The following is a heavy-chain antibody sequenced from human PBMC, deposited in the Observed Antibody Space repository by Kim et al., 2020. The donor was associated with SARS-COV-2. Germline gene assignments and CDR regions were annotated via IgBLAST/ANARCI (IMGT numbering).Heavy chain of an antibody. J-gene: IGHJ5*02. V-gene: IGHV1-2*06. Sequence: ASVKVSCKASGYTFTGYYMHWVRQAPGQGLEWMGRINPNSGGTNYAQKFQGRVTMTRDTSISTAYMELSRLRSDDTAVYYCARGFRAYSSSWFDPWGQGTLVTVSS. D-gene: IGHD6-6*01. CDR3: ARGFRAYSSSWFDP. CDR1: GYTFTGYY. CDR2: INPNSGGT.